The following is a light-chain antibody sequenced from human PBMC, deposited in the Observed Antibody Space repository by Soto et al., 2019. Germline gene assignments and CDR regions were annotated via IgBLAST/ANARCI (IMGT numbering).Light chain of an antibody. CDR3: QQDYNLPIT. J-gene: IGKJ5*01. Sequence: EIVLTQSPGTLSLSPGERATLSCRASQSISVTYLAWYQQKPGQAPRLLIYTTSIRATGIPDRFSGSGSGTDFTLTISRLEPEDFAVYYCQQDYNLPITFGQGTRLEIK. CDR1: QSISVTY. CDR2: TTS. V-gene: IGKV3-20*01.